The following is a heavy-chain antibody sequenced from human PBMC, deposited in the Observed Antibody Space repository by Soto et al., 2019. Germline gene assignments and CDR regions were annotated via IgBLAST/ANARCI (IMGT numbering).Heavy chain of an antibody. V-gene: IGHV4-31*03. Sequence: SETLSLTCTFSCGSISSGGYYWSWIRQHPGKGLERIGYIYYSGSTYYNPSLKSRVTISVDTSKNQFSLKLSSVTAADTAVYYCASGVILGYCSSTSCSRASFDYWGQGTLVTV. J-gene: IGHJ4*02. D-gene: IGHD2-2*01. CDR3: ASGVILGYCSSTSCSRASFDY. CDR2: IYYSGST. CDR1: CGSISSGGYY.